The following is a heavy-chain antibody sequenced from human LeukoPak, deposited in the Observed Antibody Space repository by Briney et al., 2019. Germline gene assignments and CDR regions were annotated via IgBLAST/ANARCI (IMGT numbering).Heavy chain of an antibody. D-gene: IGHD3-22*01. Sequence: ASVKVSCKASGYTFTGYYMHWVRQAPGQGLEWMGWINPNSGGTNYAQKFQGRVTVTRDTSISTAYMDLSRLRSNDTAVYYCARAGVWDYSDSSGYHNAAFDIWGQGTMVTVSS. CDR1: GYTFTGYY. CDR3: ARAGVWDYSDSSGYHNAAFDI. V-gene: IGHV1-2*02. CDR2: INPNSGGT. J-gene: IGHJ3*02.